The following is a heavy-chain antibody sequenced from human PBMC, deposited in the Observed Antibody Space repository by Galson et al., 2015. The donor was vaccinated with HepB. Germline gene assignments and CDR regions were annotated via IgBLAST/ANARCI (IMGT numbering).Heavy chain of an antibody. D-gene: IGHD6-19*01. CDR1: GFTFSSSS. CDR3: GRGGLRAVAGTKGDY. V-gene: IGHV3-30*03. Sequence: SLRLSCAVSGFTFSSSSMNWVRQAPGKGLEWVAVISYDGSNKYYGDFVKGRFTISRDNSKSTLYLQMNSLRTEDTAIYYCGRGGLRAVAGTKGDYWGQGTLVTVSS. CDR2: ISYDGSNK. J-gene: IGHJ4*02.